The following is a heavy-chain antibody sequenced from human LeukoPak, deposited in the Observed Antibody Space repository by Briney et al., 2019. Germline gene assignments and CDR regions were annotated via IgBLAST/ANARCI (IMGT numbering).Heavy chain of an antibody. CDR3: ARDSGWFRFDS. D-gene: IGHD6-13*01. Sequence: GGSLRLSCAASGFTFSTYWMTWVRQAPGKGLEWVANIKEDGSDKYYVDSVKGRFTISRDNAKSSLYLQMNGLRAEDTAVYFCARDSGWFRFDSWGQGTLVTVSS. CDR2: IKEDGSDK. CDR1: GFTFSTYW. J-gene: IGHJ4*02. V-gene: IGHV3-7*03.